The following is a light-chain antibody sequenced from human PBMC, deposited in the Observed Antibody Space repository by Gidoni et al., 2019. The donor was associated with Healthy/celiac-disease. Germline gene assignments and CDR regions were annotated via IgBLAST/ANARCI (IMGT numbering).Light chain of an antibody. V-gene: IGKV3-20*01. CDR2: GAS. CDR3: QQYGSSRT. J-gene: IGKJ1*01. Sequence: EIVLTQSPGTLSLSPGERATLSCRASQSVSSSYLAWYQQKPGQAPRLLIYGASSRATGLPDRFSGSGSETDFTLTISRLEPEDFAVYYCQQYGSSRTFGQGTKVEIK. CDR1: QSVSSSY.